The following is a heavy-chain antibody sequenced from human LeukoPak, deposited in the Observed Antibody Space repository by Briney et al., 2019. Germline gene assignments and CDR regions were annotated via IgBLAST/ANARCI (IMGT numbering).Heavy chain of an antibody. V-gene: IGHV3-74*01. D-gene: IGHD3-22*01. Sequence: GGSLRLSCAAAGFTFNTYWMHWGRQAPGKGLVGVSRIKSDGSSINYADSVKGRFTISRDNATNTQYQKMNSLRAEDTAVYYCARAVKDDNSGYRWLDYWGQGTLVTVSS. CDR3: ARAVKDDNSGYRWLDY. CDR1: GFTFNTYW. J-gene: IGHJ4*02. CDR2: IKSDGSSI.